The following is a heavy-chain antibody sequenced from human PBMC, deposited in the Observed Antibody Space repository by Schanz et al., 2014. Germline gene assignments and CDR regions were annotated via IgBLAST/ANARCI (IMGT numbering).Heavy chain of an antibody. D-gene: IGHD3-10*01. CDR2: IKSRSDGGTT. CDR1: GFTFSNAW. V-gene: IGHV3-15*01. Sequence: EAQVVESGGGLVKPGGSLRLSCVASGFTFSNAWMNWVRQGPGNRLEWVGRIKSRSDGGTTDYAAPVKGRFIISRDDSRNTLSLQMSGLKTEDTAVYYCSTTPNFYASGTYSWFDPWGQGTLVTVSS. J-gene: IGHJ5*02. CDR3: STTPNFYASGTYSWFDP.